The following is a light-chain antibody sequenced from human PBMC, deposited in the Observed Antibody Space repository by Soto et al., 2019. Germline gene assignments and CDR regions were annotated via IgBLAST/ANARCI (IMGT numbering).Light chain of an antibody. J-gene: IGKJ5*01. Sequence: EVVLTQSPGTRSLSPGERATLSCRASQSVSSDLAWYHQKPGQAPRLLIYDASNRATGIPARFSGSGSGTDFTLTICSLEPEDFAVYYCQQYGKLPITFGQGTRLEIK. CDR3: QQYGKLPIT. V-gene: IGKV3-11*01. CDR2: DAS. CDR1: QSVSSD.